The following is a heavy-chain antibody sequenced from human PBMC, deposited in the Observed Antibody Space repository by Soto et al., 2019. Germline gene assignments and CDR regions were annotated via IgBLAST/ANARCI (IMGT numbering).Heavy chain of an antibody. CDR1: GFSLTTHGVA. J-gene: IGHJ4*02. Sequence: QITLKVSGPTLVKPTQTLTLTCTFSGFSLTTHGVAVGWIRQPPGEALEWLALIYWDDDKRYSPSLRDRLTISKDTSKNHVVLTMTNMDPVDTATYYCAHASRYYGGKAFDYWGQGTLVTVSS. D-gene: IGHD4-17*01. V-gene: IGHV2-5*02. CDR3: AHASRYYGGKAFDY. CDR2: IYWDDDK.